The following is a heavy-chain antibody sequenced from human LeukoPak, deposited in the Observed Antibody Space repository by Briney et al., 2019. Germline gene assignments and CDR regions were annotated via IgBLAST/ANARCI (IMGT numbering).Heavy chain of an antibody. CDR2: IWYDGSNK. J-gene: IGHJ4*02. Sequence: PGGSLRLSCAASGFTFSSYGMHWVRQAPGKGLEWVAVIWYDGSNKYYADSVKGRFTISRDNSKNTLYLQMNSLRAEDTAVYYCARARGYSYGERLIDYWGQGTLVTVSS. CDR1: GFTFSSYG. D-gene: IGHD5-18*01. V-gene: IGHV3-33*01. CDR3: ARARGYSYGERLIDY.